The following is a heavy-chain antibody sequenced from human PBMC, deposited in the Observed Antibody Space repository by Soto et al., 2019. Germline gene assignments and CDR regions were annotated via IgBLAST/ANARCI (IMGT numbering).Heavy chain of an antibody. J-gene: IGHJ6*02. Sequence: EVQLVESGGGLVQPGGSLRLSCSASGFTFSGRSMPWVRQAPGKGLEYVSGVSPNGNDKYYTDSVKGRFTISRDNSKNTLHLQMSSLRPEDTALFYCIRGFYGLDVWGQGTTVTVSS. CDR1: GFTFSGRS. CDR2: VSPNGNDK. V-gene: IGHV3-64D*08. CDR3: IRGFYGLDV.